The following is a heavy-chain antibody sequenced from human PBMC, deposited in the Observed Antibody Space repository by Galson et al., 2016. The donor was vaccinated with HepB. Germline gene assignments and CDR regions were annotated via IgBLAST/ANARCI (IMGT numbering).Heavy chain of an antibody. CDR1: GGSISSYY. D-gene: IGHD3-10*01. Sequence: SETLSLTCTVSGGSISSYYWSWIRQAPGKGLEWIGYIYHTGSTKYNSSLKTRVTISVDTSKNQFSLRVNSVTPADTAVYYCAARGVNKELGDDFWGQGTLVTVSS. V-gene: IGHV4-59*01. CDR3: AARGVNKELGDDF. J-gene: IGHJ4*02. CDR2: IYHTGST.